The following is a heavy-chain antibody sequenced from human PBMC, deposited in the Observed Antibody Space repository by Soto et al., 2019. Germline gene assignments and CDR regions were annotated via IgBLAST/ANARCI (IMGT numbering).Heavy chain of an antibody. CDR2: ISSSSSTI. Sequence: GGSLRLSCAASGFTFSSYSMNWVRQAPGKGLEWVSYISSSSSTIYYADSVKGRFTISRDNAKNSLYLQMNSLRDEDTAVYYCAREYRRYSSSWYDYYGMDVWGQGTTVTVSS. D-gene: IGHD6-13*01. V-gene: IGHV3-48*02. CDR1: GFTFSSYS. J-gene: IGHJ6*02. CDR3: AREYRRYSSSWYDYYGMDV.